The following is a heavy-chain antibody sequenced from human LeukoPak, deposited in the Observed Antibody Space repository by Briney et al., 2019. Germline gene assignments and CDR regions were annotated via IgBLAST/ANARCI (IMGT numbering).Heavy chain of an antibody. Sequence: GGSLRLSCAASGFTFSSYAMSWVRQAPGKGLEWVSAISGSGGSTYYADSVKGRFTISRDNAKNSLYLQMNSLRAEDTALYYCARANYYDFWSGYYYFDYWGQGTLVTVSS. D-gene: IGHD3-3*01. CDR3: ARANYYDFWSGYYYFDY. V-gene: IGHV3-23*01. J-gene: IGHJ4*02. CDR1: GFTFSSYA. CDR2: ISGSGGST.